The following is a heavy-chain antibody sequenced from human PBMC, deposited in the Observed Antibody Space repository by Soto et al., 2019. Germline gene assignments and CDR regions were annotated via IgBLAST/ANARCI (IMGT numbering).Heavy chain of an antibody. V-gene: IGHV4-34*01. D-gene: IGHD4-17*01. J-gene: IGHJ4*02. CDR3: ARCRATVVTRRRYFDY. CDR1: GGSFSGYY. Sequence: SETLSLTCAVYGGSFSGYYWSWIRQPPGKGLEWIGEINHSGSTNYNPSLKSRVTISVDTSKNQFSLKLSSVTAADTAMYYCARCRATVVTRRRYFDYWGQGTLVTVSS. CDR2: INHSGST.